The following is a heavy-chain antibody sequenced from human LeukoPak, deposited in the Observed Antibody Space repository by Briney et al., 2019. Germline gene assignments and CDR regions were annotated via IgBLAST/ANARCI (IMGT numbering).Heavy chain of an antibody. D-gene: IGHD3-3*01. CDR3: ASSRYDFWSGSLNSSYYFDY. Sequence: SVKVSCKASGGTFSSYAISWGRQAPGQGLEWMGGIIPIFGTANYAQKFQGRVTLTADKSTSTAYMELSSLRSEDTAVYYCASSRYDFWSGSLNSSYYFDYWGQGTLVTVSS. CDR2: IIPIFGTA. J-gene: IGHJ4*02. CDR1: GGTFSSYA. V-gene: IGHV1-69*06.